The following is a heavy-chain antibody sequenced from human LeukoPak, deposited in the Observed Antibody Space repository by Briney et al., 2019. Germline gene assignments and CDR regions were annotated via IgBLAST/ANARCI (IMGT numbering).Heavy chain of an antibody. CDR1: GFTFSSYG. CDR2: ISGSGGST. CDR3: AKDSFPTYSSGWYSDY. V-gene: IGHV3-23*01. D-gene: IGHD6-19*01. Sequence: GGSLRLSCAASGFTFSSYGMSWVRQAPGKGLEWVSAISGSGGSTYYADSVKGRFTISRDNSKNTLYLQMNSLRAEGTAVYYCAKDSFPTYSSGWYSDYWGQGTLVTVSS. J-gene: IGHJ4*02.